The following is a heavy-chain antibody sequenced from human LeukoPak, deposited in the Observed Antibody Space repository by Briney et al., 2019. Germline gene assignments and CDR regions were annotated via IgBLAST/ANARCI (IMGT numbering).Heavy chain of an antibody. J-gene: IGHJ4*02. CDR2: INPNSGGT. V-gene: IGHV1-2*02. Sequence: ASVKVSCKASGYTFTGYYLHWVRQAPGQGLEWMGWINPNSGGTHYAQKFQGRVTMTRDTSISTAYMELSRLRSDDTAVYYCARAFYYGSGSHSIDYWGQGTLVTVSS. D-gene: IGHD3-10*01. CDR1: GYTFTGYY. CDR3: ARAFYYGSGSHSIDY.